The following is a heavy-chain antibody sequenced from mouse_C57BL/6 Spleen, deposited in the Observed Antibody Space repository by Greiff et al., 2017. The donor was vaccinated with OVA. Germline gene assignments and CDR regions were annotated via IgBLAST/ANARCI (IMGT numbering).Heavy chain of an antibody. Sequence: VQLQQSGGGLVKPGGSLKLSCAASGFTFSDYGMHWVRQAPEKGLEWVAYISSGSSTIYSADTVKGRFTISRDNAKNTLFLQMTSLRSEDTAMYYCASGDYGAWFAYWGQGTLVTVSA. J-gene: IGHJ3*01. CDR3: ASGDYGAWFAY. CDR1: GFTFSDYG. D-gene: IGHD2-4*01. CDR2: ISSGSSTI. V-gene: IGHV5-17*01.